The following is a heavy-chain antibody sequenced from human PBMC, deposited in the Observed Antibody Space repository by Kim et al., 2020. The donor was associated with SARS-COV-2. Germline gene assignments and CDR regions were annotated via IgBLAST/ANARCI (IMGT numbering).Heavy chain of an antibody. V-gene: IGHV3-33*01. D-gene: IGHD3-9*01. CDR2: IWYDGSNK. CDR3: ARDLVRYFDWEYYYYYYGMDV. J-gene: IGHJ6*02. CDR1: GFTFSSYG. Sequence: GGSLRLSCAASGFTFSSYGMHWVRQAPGKGLEWVAVIWYDGSNKYYADSVKGRFTISRDNSKNTLYLQMNSLRAEDTAVYYCARDLVRYFDWEYYYYYYGMDVWGQGTTVTVSS.